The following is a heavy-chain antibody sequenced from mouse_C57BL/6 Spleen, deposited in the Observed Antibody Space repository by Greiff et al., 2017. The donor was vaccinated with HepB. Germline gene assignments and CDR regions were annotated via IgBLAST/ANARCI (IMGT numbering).Heavy chain of an antibody. CDR1: GYSITSGYY. J-gene: IGHJ2*01. Sequence: EVQRVESGPGLVKPSQSLSLTCSVTGYSITSGYYWNWIRQFPGNKLEWMGYISYDGSNNYNPSLKNRISITRDTSKNQFFLKLNSVTTEDTATYYCASNWDDFDYWGQGTTLTVSS. CDR3: ASNWDDFDY. D-gene: IGHD4-1*02. CDR2: ISYDGSN. V-gene: IGHV3-6*01.